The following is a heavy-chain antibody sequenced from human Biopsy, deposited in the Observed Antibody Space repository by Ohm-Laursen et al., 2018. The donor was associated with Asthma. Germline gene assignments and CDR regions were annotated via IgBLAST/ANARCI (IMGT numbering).Heavy chain of an antibody. CDR3: ARDLRSDNWDPWGMDV. Sequence: SSLRLSCAAPGFTFSDYDMHWVRQAPGKGLEWVAVISYDGTNKDYADSVKGRFTFSRDNSQNTLSLKMNSLRVEDTAVYYCARDLRSDNWDPWGMDVWGLGTTVTVAS. J-gene: IGHJ6*02. D-gene: IGHD5/OR15-5a*01. V-gene: IGHV3-30-3*01. CDR1: GFTFSDYD. CDR2: ISYDGTNK.